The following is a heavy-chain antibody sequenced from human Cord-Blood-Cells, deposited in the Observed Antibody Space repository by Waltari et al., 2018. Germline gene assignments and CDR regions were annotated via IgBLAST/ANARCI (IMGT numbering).Heavy chain of an antibody. V-gene: IGHV4-59*08. J-gene: IGHJ2*01. CDR1: GGSISSYY. Sequence: QVQLQESGPGLVKPSETLSLTCTVSGGSISSYYWSWIRQPPGKGLEWIGYIYYSGSTNYNPSLKSRVTISVDTSKNQFSRKLSSVTAADTAVYYCARYYDYVWGSYRYWYFDLWGRGTLVTVSS. D-gene: IGHD3-16*02. CDR2: IYYSGST. CDR3: ARYYDYVWGSYRYWYFDL.